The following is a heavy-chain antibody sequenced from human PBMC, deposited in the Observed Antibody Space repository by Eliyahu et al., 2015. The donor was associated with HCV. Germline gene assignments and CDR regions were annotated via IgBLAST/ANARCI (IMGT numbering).Heavy chain of an antibody. J-gene: IGHJ2*01. Sequence: EVQLLESGGGLGQPGGSLRLSCAASGFAFSSYAMXWVRQAPGKGLEWVSAITGSGGSMYYADSVKGRFTISRDNSKNTLYLQLNSLGAEDTAVYYCAKDCCDYDWYFDLWGRGTLVTVSS. CDR2: ITGSGGSM. D-gene: IGHD5-12*01. CDR3: AKDCCDYDWYFDL. CDR1: GFAFSSYA. V-gene: IGHV3-23*01.